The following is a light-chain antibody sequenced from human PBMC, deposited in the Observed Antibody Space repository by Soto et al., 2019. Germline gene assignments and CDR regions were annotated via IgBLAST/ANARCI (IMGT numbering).Light chain of an antibody. CDR2: GVN. CDR1: TSNSGTHD. Sequence: QSVLTQPPSASGTPGQSVTISCSGNTSNSGTHDVTWYQQFPGAAPKLLIYGVNQRPSGVPDRFFGSTSGTSASLAISGLQSEDEADYYCAAWDDSLGGSVIFGGGTKLTVL. V-gene: IGLV1-44*01. J-gene: IGLJ2*01. CDR3: AAWDDSLGGSVI.